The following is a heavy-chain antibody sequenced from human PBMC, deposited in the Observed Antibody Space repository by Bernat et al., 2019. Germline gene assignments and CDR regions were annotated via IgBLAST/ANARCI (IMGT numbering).Heavy chain of an antibody. CDR2: ISYDGTNK. CDR1: GFTFSRYT. Sequence: QVQLVESGGGVVQPGRSLRLSCAAAGFTFSRYTIHWVRQAPGKGLEWVAVISYDGTNKYYADSVKGRFTISSDNYKNSLYMHMSSMRGEDTAVYYCARDQRDTDAWYLYYYYGMDVWGQGTLVTVSS. J-gene: IGHJ6*02. V-gene: IGHV3-30-3*01. CDR3: ARDQRDTDAWYLYYYYGMDV. D-gene: IGHD5-18*01.